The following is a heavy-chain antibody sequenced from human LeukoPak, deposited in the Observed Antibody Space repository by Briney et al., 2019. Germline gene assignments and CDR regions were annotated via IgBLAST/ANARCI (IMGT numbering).Heavy chain of an antibody. CDR2: IYYSGST. Sequence: SETLSLTCTVSGGSISSYYWSWIRQPPGKGLEWIGYIYYSGSTNYNPSLRSRVTISVDTSKNQFSLKLSSVTAADTAVYYCARDLVNWNDNRMRFDPWGQGTLVTVSS. V-gene: IGHV4-59*01. J-gene: IGHJ5*02. D-gene: IGHD1-1*01. CDR1: GGSISSYY. CDR3: ARDLVNWNDNRMRFDP.